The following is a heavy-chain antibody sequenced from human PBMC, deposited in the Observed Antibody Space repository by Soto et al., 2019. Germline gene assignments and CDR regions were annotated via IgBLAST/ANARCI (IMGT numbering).Heavy chain of an antibody. CDR2: INGAGDT. J-gene: IGHJ6*02. Sequence: GGSLRLSCAASGFDASVNLMNWVRQAPGRGLEWVSVINGAGDTKYADSVKGRFTISRDTSRNTVYLQLNSLRAEDTAVYYCVRENYYYGMDVWGHGTTVTVSS. V-gene: IGHV3-66*01. CDR3: VRENYYYGMDV. CDR1: GFDASVNL.